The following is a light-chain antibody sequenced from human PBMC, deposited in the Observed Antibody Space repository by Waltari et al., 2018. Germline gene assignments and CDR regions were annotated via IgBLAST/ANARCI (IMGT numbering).Light chain of an antibody. J-gene: IGLJ3*02. Sequence: QSALTQPASVSGSPGQSITISCTGPSRDVGSYELVPWYQQHPGKAPKLMIYEDSERPSGVSHRFSGSKSVNTASLTISGLQAEDEAHYYCCSYAGGNAWVFGGGTKVTVL. CDR2: EDS. CDR1: SRDVGSYEL. V-gene: IGLV2-23*01. CDR3: CSYAGGNAWV.